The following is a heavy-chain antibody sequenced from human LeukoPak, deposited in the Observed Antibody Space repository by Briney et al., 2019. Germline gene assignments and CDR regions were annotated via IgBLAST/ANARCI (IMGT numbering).Heavy chain of an antibody. V-gene: IGHV3-7*01. J-gene: IGHJ3*02. CDR1: GFTFSNYW. CDR2: IKRDGSEK. Sequence: GGSLRLSCAGTGFTFSNYWMTWVRQAPGKGLEWVANIKRDGSEKHYVDSVMGRFTISRDNAMNSLYLEMSGLRVEDTAVYYCARDATPGYSGAWLDSFDIWGQGTMVTVSS. D-gene: IGHD6-19*01. CDR3: ARDATPGYSGAWLDSFDI.